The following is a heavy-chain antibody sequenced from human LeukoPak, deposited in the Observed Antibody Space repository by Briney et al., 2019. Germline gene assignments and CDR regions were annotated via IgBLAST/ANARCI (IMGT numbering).Heavy chain of an antibody. J-gene: IGHJ3*02. CDR3: AKQAARPVDAFDI. CDR1: GFTFSSYG. D-gene: IGHD6-6*01. Sequence: PGGSLRLSCAASGFTFSSYGMHWVRQAPGKGLEWVAFIRYDGSNKYYADSVKGRFTISRDNSKNTLYLQMNSLRAEDTAVYYCAKQAARPVDAFDIWGQGTMVTVSS. V-gene: IGHV3-30*02. CDR2: IRYDGSNK.